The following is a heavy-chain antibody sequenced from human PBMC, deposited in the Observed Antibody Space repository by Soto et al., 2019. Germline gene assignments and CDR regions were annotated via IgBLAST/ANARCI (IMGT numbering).Heavy chain of an antibody. J-gene: IGHJ3*02. D-gene: IGHD3-22*01. Sequence: QVQLVESGGGVVQPGRSLRLSCAASGFTFSSYAMHWVRQAPGKGLEWVAVISYDGSNKYYADSVKGRFIISRDNSKNTLYLQMNSLRAEDTAVYYCARDPDSSGYYYRRGTHAFDIWGQGTMVTVSS. V-gene: IGHV3-30-3*01. CDR1: GFTFSSYA. CDR2: ISYDGSNK. CDR3: ARDPDSSGYYYRRGTHAFDI.